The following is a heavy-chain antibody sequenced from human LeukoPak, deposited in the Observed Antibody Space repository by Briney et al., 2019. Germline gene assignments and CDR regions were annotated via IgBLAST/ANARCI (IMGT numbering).Heavy chain of an antibody. D-gene: IGHD5-18*01. CDR3: ASPEGGYSYGYVY. CDR2: IIPIFGTA. J-gene: IGHJ4*02. Sequence: SVKVSCKACGGTFSSYAISWVRQAPGQGLEWMGGIIPIFGTANYAQKFQGRVTITADESTSTAYMELSSLRSEDTAVYYCASPEGGYSYGYVYWGQGTLVTVSS. CDR1: GGTFSSYA. V-gene: IGHV1-69*13.